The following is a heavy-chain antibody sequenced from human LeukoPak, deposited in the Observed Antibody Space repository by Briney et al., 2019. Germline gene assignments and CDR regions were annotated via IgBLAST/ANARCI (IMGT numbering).Heavy chain of an antibody. Sequence: PGGSLRLSCAASGVTLSSYWMSWVRQAPGKGLEWVANINQDGSAKNYVDSVKGRFTISRDNAKNSLYLQMDSLRAEDTAVYYCASMVRGVIFYYYYYMDVWGKGTTVTVSS. CDR3: ASMVRGVIFYYYYYMDV. D-gene: IGHD3-10*01. CDR2: INQDGSAK. V-gene: IGHV3-7*01. J-gene: IGHJ6*03. CDR1: GVTLSSYW.